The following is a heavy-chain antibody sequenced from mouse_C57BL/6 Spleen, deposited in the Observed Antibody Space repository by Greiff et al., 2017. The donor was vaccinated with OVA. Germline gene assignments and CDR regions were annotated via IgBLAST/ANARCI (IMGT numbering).Heavy chain of an antibody. J-gene: IGHJ2*01. CDR2: IDPSDSYT. Sequence: QVQLQQPGAELVMPGASVKLSCKASGYTFTSYWLHWVKQRPGQGLEWIGEIDPSDSYTNYNQKFKGKSTLTVDKSSSTAYMQISSLTSEDSAVYYCARRYYGSSLDYWGQGTTLTVSS. CDR3: ARRYYGSSLDY. CDR1: GYTFTSYW. V-gene: IGHV1-69*01. D-gene: IGHD1-1*01.